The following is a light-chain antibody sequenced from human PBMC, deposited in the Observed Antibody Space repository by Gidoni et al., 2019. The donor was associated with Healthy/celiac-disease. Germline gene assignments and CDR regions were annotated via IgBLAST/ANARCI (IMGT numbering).Light chain of an antibody. Sequence: DIVMTQSPDSLAVSLGERATINCKPSQSVLYSSNNKNYLAWYPQKPGQPPKLLIYWASTRESGVPDRFSGSGSGTDFTLTISSLQAEDVAVYYCQQYYSNPWTFGQGTKVEIK. CDR2: WAS. J-gene: IGKJ1*01. V-gene: IGKV4-1*01. CDR3: QQYYSNPWT. CDR1: QSVLYSSNNKNY.